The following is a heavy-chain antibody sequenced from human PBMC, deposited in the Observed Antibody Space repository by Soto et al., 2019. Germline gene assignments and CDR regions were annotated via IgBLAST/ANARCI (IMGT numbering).Heavy chain of an antibody. CDR2: IIPIFGTA. Sequence: TCTVSGGTFSSYAINWVRQAPGQGLEWMGGIIPIFGTANYAQKFQGRVTITADESTSTAYMELSSLRSEDTAVYYCARLLTLSVGYYYGRDVWCQGTTVTVSS. D-gene: IGHD2-15*01. J-gene: IGHJ6*02. CDR1: GGTFSSYA. CDR3: ARLLTLSVGYYYGRDV. V-gene: IGHV1-69*01.